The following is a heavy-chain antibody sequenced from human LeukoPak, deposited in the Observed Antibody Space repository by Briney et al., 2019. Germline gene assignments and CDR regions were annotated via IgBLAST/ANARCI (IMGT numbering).Heavy chain of an antibody. CDR3: ASDQFGEFLFDY. J-gene: IGHJ4*02. CDR1: GFTFSSYW. Sequence: GGSLRLSCAASGFTFSSYWMSWVRQAPGKGLEWVANIKQDGSEKYYVDSVKGRFTISRDNAKNSLYLQMNSLRAEDAAVYYCASDQFGEFLFDYWGQGTLVTVSS. CDR2: IKQDGSEK. D-gene: IGHD3-10*01. V-gene: IGHV3-7*01.